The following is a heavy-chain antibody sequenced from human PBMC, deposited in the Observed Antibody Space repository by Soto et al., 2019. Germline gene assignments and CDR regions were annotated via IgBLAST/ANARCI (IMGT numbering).Heavy chain of an antibody. CDR2: ISKSGDSI. CDR3: AKGSFGFDY. CDR1: GVTFTSYA. V-gene: IGHV3-23*01. D-gene: IGHD3-10*01. J-gene: IGHJ4*02. Sequence: EVQLLESGGGLGQPGGSLRLSCAASGVTFTSYAMTWVRQVPGEGLQWVSSISKSGDSIYYADSVKGRFTTSRDNSKNTLYLQMNSLRAEDTAIYYCAKGSFGFDYWGQGTLVTVSS.